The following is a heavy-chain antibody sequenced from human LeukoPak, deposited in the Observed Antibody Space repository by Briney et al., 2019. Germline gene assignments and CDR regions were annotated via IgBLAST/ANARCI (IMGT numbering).Heavy chain of an antibody. CDR3: ARGDYDKYGMDV. J-gene: IGHJ6*02. CDR1: GFTFXXYY. CDR2: ISSSGTTM. Sequence: LRLSCAASGFTFXXYYMSWIRQAPGKGLEWVSYISSSGTTMYYADSVKGRFIISRDNAKNSLFLQMNSLRAEDTAVYYCARGDYDKYGMDVWGQGTTVTVSS. V-gene: IGHV3-11*01.